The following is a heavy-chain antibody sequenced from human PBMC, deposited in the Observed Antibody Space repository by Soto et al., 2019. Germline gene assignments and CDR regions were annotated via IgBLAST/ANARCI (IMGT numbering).Heavy chain of an antibody. CDR3: ARGRRYGDYFDY. CDR1: GGSFSGYY. D-gene: IGHD4-17*01. J-gene: IGHJ4*02. Sequence: SETLSLTCAVYGGSFSGYYWSWIRQPPGKGLEWIGEINHSGSTNYNPSLKSRVTISVDTSKNQFSLKLSSVTAADTAVYYCARGRRYGDYFDYWGQGTLVTVSS. CDR2: INHSGST. V-gene: IGHV4-34*01.